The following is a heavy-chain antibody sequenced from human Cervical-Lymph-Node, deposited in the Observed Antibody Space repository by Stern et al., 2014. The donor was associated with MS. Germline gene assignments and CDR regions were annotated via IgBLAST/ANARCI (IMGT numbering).Heavy chain of an antibody. D-gene: IGHD5-18*01. J-gene: IGHJ4*02. CDR2: IIAGSGNT. CDR3: ARDETNTEKGLDY. Sequence: QVQLVQSGAELKKPGASVKVSCKASGYTFTSYAIHWVRQAPGQRLEWVGWIIAGSGNTRYAQKFQGRVTINREASANTAYMELSSLRSEDTAVYYCARDETNTEKGLDYWGQGTLVTVSS. CDR1: GYTFTSYA. V-gene: IGHV1-3*01.